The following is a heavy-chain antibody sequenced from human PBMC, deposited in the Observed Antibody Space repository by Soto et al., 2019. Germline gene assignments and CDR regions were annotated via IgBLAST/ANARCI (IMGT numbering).Heavy chain of an antibody. D-gene: IGHD3-10*01. Sequence: ASVKVSCKASGYSFTGYYIHWLRQAPGQGPEWMGWINPNSGDTNYAQQFQGWVTMTRDTSISTAYMELSRLNSDDTAVFYCVREGGTFGLSLGELFPTQNYHYYGMDVWGQGTTVTVSS. CDR2: INPNSGDT. V-gene: IGHV1-2*04. CDR1: GYSFTGYY. CDR3: VREGGTFGLSLGELFPTQNYHYYGMDV. J-gene: IGHJ6*02.